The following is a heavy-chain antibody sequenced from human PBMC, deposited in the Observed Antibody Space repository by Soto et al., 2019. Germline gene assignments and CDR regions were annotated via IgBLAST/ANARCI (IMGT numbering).Heavy chain of an antibody. Sequence: PSEAPSTTLAIHGGPFRGHYWALIRQPPGKGLEWIGEINHSGSTNYNPSLKSRVNISVDTSKNQFSLKLSSVTAADTAVYYCARRRGYSSSWFRIGNYGMDVWGQGTTVT. V-gene: IGHV4-34*01. D-gene: IGHD6-13*01. CDR1: GGPFRGHY. CDR2: INHSGST. CDR3: ARRRGYSSSWFRIGNYGMDV. J-gene: IGHJ6*02.